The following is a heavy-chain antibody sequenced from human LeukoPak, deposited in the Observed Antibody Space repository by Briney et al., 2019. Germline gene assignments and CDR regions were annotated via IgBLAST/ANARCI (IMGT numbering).Heavy chain of an antibody. J-gene: IGHJ4*02. CDR3: AATMVRGVHTHFDY. D-gene: IGHD3-10*01. Sequence: SETLSLTCTVSGGSITNYYWSWIRQPPGMGLEWIGYVYYSGSTNYNPSLKSRVTISVDTSKNQFSLKLSSVTAADTAVYYCAATMVRGVHTHFDYWGQGTLVTVSS. CDR1: GGSITNYY. V-gene: IGHV4-59*08. CDR2: VYYSGST.